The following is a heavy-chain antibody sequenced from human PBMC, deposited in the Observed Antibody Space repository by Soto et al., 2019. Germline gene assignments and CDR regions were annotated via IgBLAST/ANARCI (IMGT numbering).Heavy chain of an antibody. J-gene: IGHJ6*02. Sequence: GESLKISCQCSGYTFSNFWIGWVRQMPGKGLEWMGIIYPGDSDTRYSPSFQGQVTISADKSISTAYLQWRSLKASDTAMYYCARPVYSSSWSGMDVWGQGTTVTVSS. CDR1: GYTFSNFW. D-gene: IGHD6-13*01. CDR3: ARPVYSSSWSGMDV. V-gene: IGHV5-51*01. CDR2: IYPGDSDT.